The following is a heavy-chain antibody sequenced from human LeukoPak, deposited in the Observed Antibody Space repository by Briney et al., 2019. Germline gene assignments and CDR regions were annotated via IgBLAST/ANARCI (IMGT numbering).Heavy chain of an antibody. CDR2: ISGSGGST. V-gene: IGHV3-23*01. CDR3: AKDPPYQPHANYFDY. CDR1: GFTFSSYA. J-gene: IGHJ4*02. D-gene: IGHD2-2*01. Sequence: QPGGSLRLSCATSGFTFSSYAMSWVRQAPGKGLEWVSAISGSGGSTYYADSVKGRFTISRDNSKNALYLQMNSLRAEDTAVDYCAKDPPYQPHANYFDYWGQGTLVTVSS.